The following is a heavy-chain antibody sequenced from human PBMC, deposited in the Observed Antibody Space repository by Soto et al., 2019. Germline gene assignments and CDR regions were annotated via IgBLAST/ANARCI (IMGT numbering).Heavy chain of an antibody. CDR1: GFTFRRYT. J-gene: IGHJ6*02. D-gene: IGHD2-2*01. CDR2: ISYDGTNK. V-gene: IGHV3-30*09. CDR3: AKDLGYCSSTACYDFYAMDV. Sequence: PGGSRRLSWPASGFTFRRYTMHWVRQTPGKGLGWVAVISYDGTNKYDADSVKGRFVISRDNSRDTLYLQMDSLKPEDTAVYYCAKDLGYCSSTACYDFYAMDVWGQGTTVTVSS.